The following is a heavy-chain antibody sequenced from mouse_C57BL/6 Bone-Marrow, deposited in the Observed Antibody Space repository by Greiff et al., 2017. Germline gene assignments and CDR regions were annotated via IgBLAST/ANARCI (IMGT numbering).Heavy chain of an antibody. Sequence: EVMLVESGGGLVQPGGSLKLSCAASGFTFSDYGMAWVRQAPRKGPGWVAFISNLAYSIYYADTVTGRFTISRENAKNTLYLEMSSLRSEDTAMYYCARPMDYWGQGNSVTVTS. V-gene: IGHV5-15*01. CDR1: GFTFSDYG. J-gene: IGHJ4*01. CDR2: ISNLAYSI. CDR3: ARPMDY.